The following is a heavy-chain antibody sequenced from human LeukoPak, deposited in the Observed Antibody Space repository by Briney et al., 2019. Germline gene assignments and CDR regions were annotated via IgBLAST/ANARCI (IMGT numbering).Heavy chain of an antibody. CDR2: ISSSGNTI. V-gene: IGHV3-48*01. J-gene: IGHJ4*02. CDR1: GFTFSTYS. CDR3: ARGVKGSNAY. D-gene: IGHD3-10*01. Sequence: PGGSLRLSCAASGFTFSTYSMNWVRQAPRKGLEWVSYISSSGNTIYYADSVKGRFTISRDNAKNSLYLQMNSLRAEDTAVYYCARGVKGSNAYWGQGTLVTVSS.